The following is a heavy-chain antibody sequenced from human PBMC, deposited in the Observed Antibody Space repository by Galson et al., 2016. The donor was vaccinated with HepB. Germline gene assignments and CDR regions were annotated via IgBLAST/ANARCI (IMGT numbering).Heavy chain of an antibody. Sequence: TLSLTCVVSNASIDSDSWWSWFRQHPGKGLEWIGYIYYSGSTYYNPSLKSRVTIAVDTSKNQFSLKLSSVTAADTAVYYCARVGLGQLANFDYWGQGTLVTVSS. CDR1: NASIDSDSW. CDR2: IYYSGST. J-gene: IGHJ4*02. D-gene: IGHD6-6*01. CDR3: ARVGLGQLANFDY. V-gene: IGHV4-31*11.